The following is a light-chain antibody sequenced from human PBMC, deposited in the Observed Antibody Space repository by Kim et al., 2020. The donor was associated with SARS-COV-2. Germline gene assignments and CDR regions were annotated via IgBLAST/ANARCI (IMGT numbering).Light chain of an antibody. J-gene: IGLJ2*01. V-gene: IGLV3-19*01. CDR3: SSRDNSGDHVV. CDR1: SLRTYY. CDR2: GKN. Sequence: SSELTQDPDVSVALGQTARSTCQGDSLRTYYASWFQQKPGPAPVLVIYGKNNRPSGIPDRFSGSSSGNTASLTVTGAQAVDEADYYCSSRDNSGDHVVFGGGTQLTVL.